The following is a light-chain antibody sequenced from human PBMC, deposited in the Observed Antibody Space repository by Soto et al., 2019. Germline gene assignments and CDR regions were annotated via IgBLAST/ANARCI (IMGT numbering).Light chain of an antibody. Sequence: EIVMTQSPATLSVSPGERASLSCRASQSVSSTLAWSQQKRGQAPRLLRYGVSTRATGIPARFSGSGSGREYTLTISSLQSADFAVHCCQQYNNCHPLPFGGGTQVEIK. J-gene: IGKJ4*01. CDR2: GVS. CDR3: QQYNNCHPLP. V-gene: IGKV3-15*01. CDR1: QSVSST.